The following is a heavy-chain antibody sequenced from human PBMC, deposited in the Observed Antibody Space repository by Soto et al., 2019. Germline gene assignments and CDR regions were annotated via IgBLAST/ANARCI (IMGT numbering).Heavy chain of an antibody. Sequence: PSETLSLTCTVSGGSISSGGYSWRWIRQHPGKGLEWIGYIYYSGSTYYNPSLKSRVTISVDTSKNQFSLKLSSVTAADTAVYYCARVSSKGYYYYGMDVWGQGTTVTVSS. D-gene: IGHD6-13*01. CDR2: IYYSGST. J-gene: IGHJ6*02. CDR1: GGSISSGGYS. CDR3: ARVSSKGYYYYGMDV. V-gene: IGHV4-31*03.